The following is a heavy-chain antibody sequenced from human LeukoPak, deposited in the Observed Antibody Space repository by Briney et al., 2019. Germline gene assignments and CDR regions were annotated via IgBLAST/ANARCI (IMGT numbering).Heavy chain of an antibody. D-gene: IGHD6-13*01. V-gene: IGHV4-34*01. CDR3: ARAAAGERSVDRISIAAAGREYNWFDP. J-gene: IGHJ5*02. CDR2: INHSGST. CDR1: GGSFSGYY. Sequence: PSETLSLTCAVYGGSFSGYYWSWIRQPPGKGLEWIGEINHSGSTNYNPSLKSRVTISVDTSKNQFSLKLSSVTAADTAVYYCARAAAGERSVDRISIAAAGREYNWFDPWGQGTLVTVSS.